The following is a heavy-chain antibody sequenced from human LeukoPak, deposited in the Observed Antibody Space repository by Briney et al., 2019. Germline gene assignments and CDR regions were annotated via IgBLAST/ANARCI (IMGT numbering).Heavy chain of an antibody. J-gene: IGHJ4*02. D-gene: IGHD1-7*01. CDR2: ISGSGTST. CDR1: GFTVSSSY. CDR3: AKDERNWNYNLASQTYD. Sequence: GGSLRLSCAASGFTVSSSYMSWVRQAPGKGLEWVSGISGSGTSTYYADSVKGRFTVSRDNSKNTLYLQMSSLRAEDTAVYYCAKDERNWNYNLASQTYDWGQGTLVTVSS. V-gene: IGHV3-23*01.